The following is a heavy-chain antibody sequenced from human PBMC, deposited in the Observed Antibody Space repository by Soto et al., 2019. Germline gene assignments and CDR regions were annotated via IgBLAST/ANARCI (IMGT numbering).Heavy chain of an antibody. V-gene: IGHV4-59*08. CDR1: GGSITNNY. CDR2: SYYSGST. J-gene: IGHJ5*02. Sequence: ASETLSLTCTVSGGSITNNYWSWIRQSPGKGLEWIGCSYYSGSTSYNPSLRSRVTISIDTSKTQFSLRLRSATAADTAVYYCARRQNWNNLFDTWGQGTLVTVS. D-gene: IGHD1-1*01. CDR3: ARRQNWNNLFDT.